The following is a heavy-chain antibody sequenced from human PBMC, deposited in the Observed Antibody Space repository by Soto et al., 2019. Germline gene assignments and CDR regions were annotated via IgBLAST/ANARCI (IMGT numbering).Heavy chain of an antibody. CDR1: GFAISRGYY. J-gene: IGHJ4*02. V-gene: IGHV4-38-2*02. Sequence: SETLSLTCSVSGFAISRGYYWSWVRQPPGKGLEWIGSIYPSVSSYHNPSLATRLRLSIDTSKNQSTLNLTSVTAADTALYFCAREKVGTTFFDNWGQGSQVTVSA. CDR3: AREKVGTTFFDN. D-gene: IGHD1-1*01. CDR2: IYPSVSS.